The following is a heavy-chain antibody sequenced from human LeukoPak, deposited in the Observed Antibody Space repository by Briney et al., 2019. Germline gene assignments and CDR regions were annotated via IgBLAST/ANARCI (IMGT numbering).Heavy chain of an antibody. CDR1: GGSISSYY. Sequence: PSETLSLTCTVSGGSISSYYWSWIRQPPGKGLEWIGYIYYSGSTNYNPSLKSRVPISVDTSKNQFSLKLSSVTAADTAVYYCARDHVAVAGPYWGQGTLVTVSS. CDR2: IYYSGST. D-gene: IGHD6-19*01. J-gene: IGHJ4*02. V-gene: IGHV4-59*01. CDR3: ARDHVAVAGPY.